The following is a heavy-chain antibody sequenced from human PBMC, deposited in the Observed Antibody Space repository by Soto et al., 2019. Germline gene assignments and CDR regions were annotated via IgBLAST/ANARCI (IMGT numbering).Heavy chain of an antibody. D-gene: IGHD2-2*01. J-gene: IGHJ4*02. CDR2: INHSGST. Sequence: PSETLSLTCAVYGGSFSGYYWSWIRRPPGKGLEWIGEINHSGSTNYNPSLKSRVTISVDTSKNQFSLKLSSVTAADTAVYYCARGRLRYCSSTSCRRYFDYWGQGTLVTVSS. V-gene: IGHV4-34*01. CDR1: GGSFSGYY. CDR3: ARGRLRYCSSTSCRRYFDY.